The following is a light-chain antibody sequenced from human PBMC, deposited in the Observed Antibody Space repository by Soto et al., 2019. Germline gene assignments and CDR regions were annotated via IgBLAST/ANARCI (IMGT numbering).Light chain of an antibody. CDR3: SSYKSSNTRYV. CDR2: DVN. Sequence: QSVLTQPASVSGSPGQSITISCTGTSSDVGGYNAVSWYQQHPGRAPKLVIYDVNNRPSGISDRFSGSKSGKTASLTISGLQAEDEADYYCSSYKSSNTRYVFGTGTKVTVL. J-gene: IGLJ1*01. V-gene: IGLV2-14*01. CDR1: SSDVGGYNA.